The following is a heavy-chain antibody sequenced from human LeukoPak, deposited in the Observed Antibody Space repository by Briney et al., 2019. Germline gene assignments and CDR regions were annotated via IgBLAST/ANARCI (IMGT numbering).Heavy chain of an antibody. V-gene: IGHV3-23*01. CDR2: ISGSGGST. J-gene: IGHJ4*02. Sequence: GGSLRLSCAASGFTFDDYAMHWVRQAPGKGLEWVSAISGSGGSTYYADSVKGRFTISRDNSKNTLYLQMNSLRAEDTAVYYCAKERFGSSGWYERGYFDYWGQGTLVTVSS. CDR3: AKERFGSSGWYERGYFDY. D-gene: IGHD6-19*01. CDR1: GFTFDDYA.